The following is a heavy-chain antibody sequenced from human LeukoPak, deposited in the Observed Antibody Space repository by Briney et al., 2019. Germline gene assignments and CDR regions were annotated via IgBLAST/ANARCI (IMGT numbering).Heavy chain of an antibody. CDR3: AKGDYSSSWYAFDY. J-gene: IGHJ4*02. Sequence: PGGSLRLSCAASGFTFSSYAMSWARQAPGKGLEWGSAISGSGDTTHSVDSVKGRLTISRDNSKNMLYLQMNSLRAEGTAVKYCAKGDYSSSWYAFDYWGQGTLVTVSS. CDR2: ISGSGDTT. CDR1: GFTFSSYA. V-gene: IGHV3-23*01. D-gene: IGHD6-13*01.